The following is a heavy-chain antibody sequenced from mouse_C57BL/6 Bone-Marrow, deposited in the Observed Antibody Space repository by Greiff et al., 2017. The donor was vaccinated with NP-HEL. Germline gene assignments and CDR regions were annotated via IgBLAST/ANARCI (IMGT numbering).Heavy chain of an antibody. D-gene: IGHD2-2*01. CDR1: GYAFSSYW. CDR2: IYPGDGDT. J-gene: IGHJ4*01. V-gene: IGHV1-80*01. Sequence: QVQLKESGAELVKPGASVKISCKASGYAFSSYWMNWVKQRPGKGLEWIGQIYPGDGDTNYNGKFKGKATLTADKSSSTAYMRLSSLTSEDSAVYFCARSGGYYFPMYYWGQGTSVTVSS. CDR3: ARSGGYYFPMYY.